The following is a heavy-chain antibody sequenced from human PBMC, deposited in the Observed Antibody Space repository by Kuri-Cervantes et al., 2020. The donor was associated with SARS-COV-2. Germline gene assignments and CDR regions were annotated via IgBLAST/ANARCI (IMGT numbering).Heavy chain of an antibody. CDR1: GLSLTNPKMG. V-gene: IGHV2-26*01. J-gene: IGHJ5*01. Sequence: SGPTLVKPTETLTLTCAVSGLSLTNPKMGVTWIRRPPGKALDWLALIFSNGDKSYNRSLRRGLTISRDTSKSQVFLTMTNVDPVDTATYFCARVLRLETLGLWFDPWGQGILVTVSS. D-gene: IGHD2/OR15-2a*01. CDR3: ARVLRLETLGLWFDP. CDR2: IFSNGDK.